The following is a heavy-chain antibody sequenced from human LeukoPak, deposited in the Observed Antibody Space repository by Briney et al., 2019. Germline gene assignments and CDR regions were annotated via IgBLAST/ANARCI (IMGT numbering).Heavy chain of an antibody. Sequence: GRSLRLSCAASGLTFSSYGMHWVRQAPGKGLEWMAVISYDGSNKYYADSVKGRFTISRDNSKNTLYLQMNSLRAEDTAVYYCAKVSSGGSRWTYYFDYWGQGTLVTVSS. CDR3: AKVSSGGSRWTYYFDY. D-gene: IGHD2-15*01. J-gene: IGHJ4*02. V-gene: IGHV3-30*18. CDR1: GLTFSSYG. CDR2: ISYDGSNK.